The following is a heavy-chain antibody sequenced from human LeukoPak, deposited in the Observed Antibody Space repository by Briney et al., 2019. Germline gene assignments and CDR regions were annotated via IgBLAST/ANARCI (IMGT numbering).Heavy chain of an antibody. CDR2: ISSSGSSI. D-gene: IGHD3-10*01. V-gene: IGHV3-48*01. J-gene: IGHJ4*02. CDR3: SRVLDNSGIYPLGY. CDR1: GFTFSSYS. Sequence: GGSLRLSCAASGFTFSSYSMNWVRQAPGKGLEWVSYISSSGSSIYYADSVKGRFTISRDDAMHSLYLQMNNLRAEDTAVYYWSRVLDNSGIYPLGYWGQGTLVTVSS.